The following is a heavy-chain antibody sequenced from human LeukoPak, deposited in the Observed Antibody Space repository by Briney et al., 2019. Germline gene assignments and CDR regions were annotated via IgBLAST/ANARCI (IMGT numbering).Heavy chain of an antibody. Sequence: GESLKISCKGSGYSFTSYWIGWVLQMPGYSLEPTRIIYPGDSDTRYSPSFQGQVTISADKSISTAYLQWSSLKASDTAMYYCAGRKVAQLFDAFDIWGQGTMVTVSS. D-gene: IGHD5-18*01. J-gene: IGHJ3*02. CDR1: GYSFTSYW. CDR2: IYPGDSDT. CDR3: AGRKVAQLFDAFDI. V-gene: IGHV5-51*01.